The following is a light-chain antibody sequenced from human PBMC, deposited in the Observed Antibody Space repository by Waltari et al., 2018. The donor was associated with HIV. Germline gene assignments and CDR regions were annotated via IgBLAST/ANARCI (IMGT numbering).Light chain of an antibody. V-gene: IGLV2-14*01. CDR1: SNAVGGYKY. CDR3: SSYASTSTRV. J-gene: IGLJ3*02. Sequence: QSALTQPASVSGSPGQSITISCTGTSNAVGGYKYVSWYQQHPGKAPKVVLYEVSNRPSGVSNRFSGSKSGNTASLTISGLQAEDEADYYCSSYASTSTRVFGGGTKLTVL. CDR2: EVS.